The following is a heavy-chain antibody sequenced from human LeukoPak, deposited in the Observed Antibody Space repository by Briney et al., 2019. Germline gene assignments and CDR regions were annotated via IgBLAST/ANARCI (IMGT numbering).Heavy chain of an antibody. J-gene: IGHJ4*02. CDR1: GGSISSYY. Sequence: PSETLSLTCTVSGGSISSYYWTCIRQPAGKGLEWIGRFYSTGSTHYNPSLKSRVTMSVHTSKNQFSTKLSSVTAADPTVYYCARDQYSVSLDYWGEGTLVTVSS. V-gene: IGHV4-4*07. CDR2: FYSTGST. D-gene: IGHD1-26*01. CDR3: ARDQYSVSLDY.